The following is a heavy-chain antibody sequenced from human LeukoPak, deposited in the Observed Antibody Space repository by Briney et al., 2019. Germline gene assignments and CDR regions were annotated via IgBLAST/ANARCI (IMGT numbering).Heavy chain of an antibody. V-gene: IGHV1-18*01. CDR3: ARDSVQTYYGSGSNFDY. CDR2: ISAYNGNT. D-gene: IGHD3-10*01. CDR1: GYTFTSYG. Sequence: ASVKVSCKASGYTFTSYGISWVRQAPGQGLEWMGWISAYNGNTNYAQKLQGRVTMTTDTSTSTAYMELRSLRSDDTAVYYCARDSVQTYYGSGSNFDYWGQGTLVTVSS. J-gene: IGHJ4*02.